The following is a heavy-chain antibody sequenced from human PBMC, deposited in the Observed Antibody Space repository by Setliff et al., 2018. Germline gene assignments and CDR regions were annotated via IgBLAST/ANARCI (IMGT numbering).Heavy chain of an antibody. Sequence: PSETLSLTCTVSGVSISSYYWSWIRKPPGKGLESIGYIQKSGGTNYNPALKSRVTISVDTSTNQFSLKLRYVTAADTAVYYCARLSWNGLRYYGLDVWGQGTTVTVSS. V-gene: IGHV4-59*01. D-gene: IGHD3-3*01. CDR3: ARLSWNGLRYYGLDV. CDR2: IQKSGGT. CDR1: GVSISSYY. J-gene: IGHJ6*02.